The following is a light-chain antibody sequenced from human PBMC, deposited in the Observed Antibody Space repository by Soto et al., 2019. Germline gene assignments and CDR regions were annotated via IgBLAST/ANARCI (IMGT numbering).Light chain of an antibody. CDR3: QQYDSSSYT. CDR2: GAS. J-gene: IGKJ2*01. CDR1: QSVSSNY. Sequence: DIVLTQSPDTLSLSPGERATLSCRASQSVSSNYLAWYQQKPGQAPRLLIYGASTRATGIPDRFSGSGSGTDFTLTISRLEPEDFAVYYCQQYDSSSYTFGQGTRLEIK. V-gene: IGKV3-20*01.